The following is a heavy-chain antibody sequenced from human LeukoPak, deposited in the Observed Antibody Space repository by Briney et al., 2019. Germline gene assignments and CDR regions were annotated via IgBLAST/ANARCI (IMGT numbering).Heavy chain of an antibody. CDR1: GFTFSSYA. J-gene: IGHJ4*02. V-gene: IGHV3-23*01. CDR3: AKGIVVVVAATPDY. D-gene: IGHD2-15*01. Sequence: PGGSLRLSCAASGFTFSSYAMSWVRQAPGKGLEWVSAISGSGGSTYYADSVKGRFTISRDNSKNTLYLQMNSLRAEDTAVYYCAKGIVVVVAATPDYWGQGTLVTVSS. CDR2: ISGSGGST.